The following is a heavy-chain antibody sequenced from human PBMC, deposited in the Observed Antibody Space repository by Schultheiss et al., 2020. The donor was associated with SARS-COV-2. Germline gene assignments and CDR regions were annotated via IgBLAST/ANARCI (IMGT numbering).Heavy chain of an antibody. J-gene: IGHJ4*02. CDR3: ARSDYDYVWGSYRTTK. CDR1: GFSLSNARMG. Sequence: SGPTLVKPTETLTLTCTVSGFSLSNARMGVSWIRQPPGKALEWLAHIDWDDDKYYSTSLKTRLTISKDTSKNQVVLTMTNMDPVDTATYYCARSDYDYVWGSYRTTKWGQGTLVTVSS. V-gene: IGHV2-70*01. D-gene: IGHD3-16*02. CDR2: IDWDDDK.